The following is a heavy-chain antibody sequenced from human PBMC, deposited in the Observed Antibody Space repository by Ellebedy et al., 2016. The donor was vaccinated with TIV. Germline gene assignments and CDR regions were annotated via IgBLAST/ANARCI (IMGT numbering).Heavy chain of an antibody. D-gene: IGHD6-19*01. J-gene: IGHJ4*01. CDR2: IDWDDDK. V-gene: IGHV2-70*17. Sequence: SGPTLVKPTQTLTLTCTCSGFSLSTSGMSVNWIRQPPGKALEWLARIDWDDDKFYNTSLRTRLPISKDSSKNQVVLTMTNMDPVDTATYYCAGGRSSGWDFDYWGQGTLVTVSS. CDR3: AGGRSSGWDFDY. CDR1: GFSLSTSGMS.